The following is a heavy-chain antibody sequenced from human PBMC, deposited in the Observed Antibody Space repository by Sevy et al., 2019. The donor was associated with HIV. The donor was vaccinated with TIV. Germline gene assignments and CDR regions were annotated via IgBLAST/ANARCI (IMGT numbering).Heavy chain of an antibody. D-gene: IGHD1-1*01. Sequence: SETLSLTCTVSGGSLNNYFWSWLRQPPGKGLEWIGYMYSSGSTNYNPSLKSRVTISVDTSKNQFSLKVRSVTAAYTAVYYCARESIGATGDFDYWGQGTLVTVSS. V-gene: IGHV4-59*01. CDR3: ARESIGATGDFDY. CDR2: MYSSGST. CDR1: GGSLNNYF. J-gene: IGHJ4*02.